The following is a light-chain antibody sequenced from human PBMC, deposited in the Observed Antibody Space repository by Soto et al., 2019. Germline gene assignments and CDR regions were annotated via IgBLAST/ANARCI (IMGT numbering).Light chain of an antibody. CDR2: QDT. V-gene: IGLV3-1*01. Sequence: SSELTQPPSVSVSPGQAASITCSGDRLDHKYVCWYQQKPGQSPVLVICQDTKRPSGIPERFAGSNSGNTATLTISGTQAMDEADYYCQAWDSSTAVFGGGTKLTVL. CDR1: RLDHKY. J-gene: IGLJ2*01. CDR3: QAWDSSTAV.